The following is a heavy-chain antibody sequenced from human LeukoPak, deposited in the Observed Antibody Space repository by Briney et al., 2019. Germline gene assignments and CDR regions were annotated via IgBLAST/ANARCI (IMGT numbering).Heavy chain of an antibody. V-gene: IGHV3-7*03. Sequence: PGGSLRLSCAVSGLTFSSSWMDWVRQAPGKGLEWVANIKQDGSEKYYVDSVKGRFTISRDNAKNSLYLQMNSLRAEDTAVYYCARDRRGPFDYWGQGTLVTVSS. J-gene: IGHJ4*02. D-gene: IGHD3-10*01. CDR1: GLTFSSSW. CDR2: IKQDGSEK. CDR3: ARDRRGPFDY.